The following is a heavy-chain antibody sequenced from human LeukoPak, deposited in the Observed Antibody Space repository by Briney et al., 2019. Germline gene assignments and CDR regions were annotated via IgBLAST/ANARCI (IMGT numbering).Heavy chain of an antibody. CDR3: AGLLLYDSRGYWFDP. D-gene: IGHD3-22*01. J-gene: IGHJ5*02. Sequence: PSETLSLTCAVYGWSFSSYYWSWVRQPPGKGLEWIGEISHSGSSNYNPSFMSRGTISVVTTKSQFSLRLSTVPPADTAADYCAGLLLYDSRGYWFDPWGEGTLVTVP. V-gene: IGHV4-34*01. CDR1: GWSFSSYY. CDR2: ISHSGSS.